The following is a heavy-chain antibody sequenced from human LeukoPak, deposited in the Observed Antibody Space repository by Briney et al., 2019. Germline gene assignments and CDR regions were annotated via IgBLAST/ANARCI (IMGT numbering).Heavy chain of an antibody. D-gene: IGHD6-13*01. CDR3: AKDSYSKGDF. J-gene: IGHJ4*02. CDR2: ISGSAGST. V-gene: IGHV3-23*01. Sequence: GGSLRLSCAASGFTFSNYAMSWVRQTPGKGLEWVSTISGSAGSTYHSDSVKGRFTISRDNAKNSLYLQMNSLGAEDTAVYYCAKDSYSKGDFWGQGVLVTVSS. CDR1: GFTFSNYA.